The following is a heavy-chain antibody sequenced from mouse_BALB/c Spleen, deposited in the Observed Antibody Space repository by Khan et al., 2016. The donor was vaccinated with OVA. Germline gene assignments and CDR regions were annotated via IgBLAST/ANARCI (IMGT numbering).Heavy chain of an antibody. CDR1: GFSLSSYN. CDR2: IWGGGGT. V-gene: IGHV2-6-4*01. CDR3: ARADYKYDDYDAMDY. D-gene: IGHD2-14*01. J-gene: IGHJ4*01. Sequence: QVQLKESGPGLVAPSQSLSISCTVSGFSLSSYNIHWVHQPPGKGLEWLGMIWGGGGTAYNSNLYSRLSISKDNSKSQVVIKKNNLQTEDTSIYYGARADYKYDDYDAMDYWGQGTSVTVSS.